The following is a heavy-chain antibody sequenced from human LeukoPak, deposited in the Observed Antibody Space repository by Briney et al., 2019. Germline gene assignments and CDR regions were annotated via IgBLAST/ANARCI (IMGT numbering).Heavy chain of an antibody. CDR3: ASQTYYDFWSGYYPLDV. CDR1: GFTVSSNY. V-gene: IGHV3-53*01. J-gene: IGHJ6*02. CDR2: IYSDGST. D-gene: IGHD3-3*01. Sequence: QTGGSLRLSCAASGFTVSSNYMSWVRQAPGKGLEWVSVIYSDGSTYYADSVKGRFTISRDNSKNTLYLQMNSLRAEDTAVYYCASQTYYDFWSGYYPLDVWGQGTTVTVSS.